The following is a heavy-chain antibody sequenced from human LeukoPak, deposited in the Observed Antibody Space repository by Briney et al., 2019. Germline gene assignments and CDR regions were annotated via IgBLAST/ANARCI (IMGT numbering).Heavy chain of an antibody. V-gene: IGHV3-53*01. J-gene: IGHJ6*03. D-gene: IGHD6-13*01. CDR2: IYSGGST. CDR3: ARSSGIPTLHYYYMDL. Sequence: GGSLSLSCAASGFTVSSNYMSWVRQAPGKGLEWVSVIYSGGSTYYADSVKGRFTISRDNSKNTLYLQMNSLRAEDTAVYYCARSSGIPTLHYYYMDLWGKGTTVTVSS. CDR1: GFTVSSNY.